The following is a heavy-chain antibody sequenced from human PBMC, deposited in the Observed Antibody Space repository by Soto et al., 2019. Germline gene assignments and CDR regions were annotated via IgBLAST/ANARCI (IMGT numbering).Heavy chain of an antibody. V-gene: IGHV1-8*02. CDR3: ITIFGVLQYYMDV. J-gene: IGHJ6*03. Sequence: ASVKVSCKASGYTFTSYGISWVRQATGQGLEWMGWMNPNSGNTGYAQKFQGRVTMTRNTSISTAYMELSSLRSEDTAVYYCITIFGVLQYYMDVWGKGTTVTVSS. CDR1: GYTFTSYG. D-gene: IGHD3-3*01. CDR2: MNPNSGNT.